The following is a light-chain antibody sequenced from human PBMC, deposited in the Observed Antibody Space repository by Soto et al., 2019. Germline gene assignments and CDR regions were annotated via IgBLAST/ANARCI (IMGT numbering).Light chain of an antibody. V-gene: IGLV1-51*01. CDR2: DNN. Sequence: QSVLTQPPSVSAAPGQKVTISCSGRNSNIGNNYVSWYQQFPGTAPKVLIYDNNKRPSGIPDRFSGSKSATSATLVITGLQTGDEADYYCGAWDSSLHAGVFGGGTKLTVL. CDR1: NSNIGNNY. CDR3: GAWDSSLHAGV. J-gene: IGLJ2*01.